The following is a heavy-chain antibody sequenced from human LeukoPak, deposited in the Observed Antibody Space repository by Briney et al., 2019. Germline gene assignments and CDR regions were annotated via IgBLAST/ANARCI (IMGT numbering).Heavy chain of an antibody. D-gene: IGHD6-19*01. CDR1: GFIFSSYG. CDR2: IRYDEADK. V-gene: IGHV3-30*02. J-gene: IGHJ4*01. Sequence: GGSLRLSCAASGFIFSSYGMHWVRQAPGKGLEWVAFIRYDEADKYYGDSVKGRFTISRDNSRNTLYLQADSLRAEDTAVYYCAKDFGSGWFKDFDYWGRGVLVTVSS. CDR3: AKDFGSGWFKDFDY.